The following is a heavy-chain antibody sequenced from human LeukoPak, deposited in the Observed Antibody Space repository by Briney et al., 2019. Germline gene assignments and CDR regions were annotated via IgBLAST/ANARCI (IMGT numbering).Heavy chain of an antibody. CDR3: ASTPNYYDSSGIFDY. CDR1: GGSISSYY. D-gene: IGHD3-22*01. Sequence: PSETLSLTCTVSGGSISSYYWSLIRQPPGKGLEWIGYIYYSGSTNYNPSLKSRVTISVDTSKNQFSLKLSSVTAADTAMYYCASTPNYYDSSGIFDYWGQGTLVTVSS. J-gene: IGHJ4*02. CDR2: IYYSGST. V-gene: IGHV4-59*01.